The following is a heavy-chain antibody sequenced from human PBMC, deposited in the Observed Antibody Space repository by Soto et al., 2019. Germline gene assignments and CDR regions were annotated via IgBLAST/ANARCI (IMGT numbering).Heavy chain of an antibody. CDR2: RYYSGST. V-gene: IGHV4-59*08. CDR1: GGSFSGYY. Sequence: SETLSLTCAVYGGSFSGYYGSWIRQFPGKGLEWIGYRYYSGSTSYNPSLESRVTILVDTSKKKFSLELKSVTAADTAVYYCAIADGWYYFDYWGQGVQVTVSS. J-gene: IGHJ4*02. D-gene: IGHD6-19*01. CDR3: AIADGWYYFDY.